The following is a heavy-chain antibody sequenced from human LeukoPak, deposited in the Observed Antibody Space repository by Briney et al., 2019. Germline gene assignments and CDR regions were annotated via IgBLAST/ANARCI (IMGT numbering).Heavy chain of an antibody. V-gene: IGHV1-18*01. J-gene: IGHJ4*02. Sequence: ASVKVSCKASGYTFTSYGISWVRQAPGQGLEWMGWISAYNGNTNYAQKLQGRVTMTTDTSTSTAYMELRSLRSDDTAMYYCARDRDIVVVPAARSVLRFLEWFPNYYWGQGTLVTVSS. CDR2: ISAYNGNT. CDR1: GYTFTSYG. D-gene: IGHD2-2*01. CDR3: ARDRDIVVVPAARSVLRFLEWFPNYY.